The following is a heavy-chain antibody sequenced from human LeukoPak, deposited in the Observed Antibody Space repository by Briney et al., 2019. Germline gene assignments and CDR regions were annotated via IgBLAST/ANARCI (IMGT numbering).Heavy chain of an antibody. CDR2: TSSSSSTI. CDR3: ARDMAVVETAMSFDY. V-gene: IGHV3-48*02. J-gene: IGHJ4*02. D-gene: IGHD2-21*02. Sequence: PGGSLRLSCAASGFTFSSYSMNWVRQAPGKGLEWVSYTSSSSSTIYYADSVKGRFTISRDNAKNSLYLQMNSLRDEDTAVYYCARDMAVVETAMSFDYWGQGTLVTVSS. CDR1: GFTFSSYS.